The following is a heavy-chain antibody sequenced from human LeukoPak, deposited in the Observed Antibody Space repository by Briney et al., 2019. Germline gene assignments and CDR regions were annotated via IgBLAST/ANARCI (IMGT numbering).Heavy chain of an antibody. Sequence: ASVKVSCKASGYTFTGYYMHWVRQAPGQGLEWMGWINPNSGGTNYAQKFQGRVTMTRDTSISTAYMELSRLRSDDTAVYYCARDGRVFWSGYFGHAPHDAFDIWGQGTMVTVSS. CDR3: ARDGRVFWSGYFGHAPHDAFDI. V-gene: IGHV1-2*02. D-gene: IGHD3-3*01. J-gene: IGHJ3*02. CDR1: GYTFTGYY. CDR2: INPNSGGT.